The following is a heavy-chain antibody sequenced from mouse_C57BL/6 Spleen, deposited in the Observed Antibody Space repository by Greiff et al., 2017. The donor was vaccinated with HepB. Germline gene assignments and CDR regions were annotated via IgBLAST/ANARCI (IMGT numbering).Heavy chain of an antibody. J-gene: IGHJ4*01. D-gene: IGHD1-1*01. CDR3: AKCRLLRFLYAMDY. CDR2: INPNYGTT. CDR1: GYSFTDYN. Sequence: VQLQQSGPELVKPGASVKISCKASGYSFTDYNMNWVKQSNGKSLEWIGVINPNYGTTSYNQKFKGKATLTVDQSSSTAYMQLNSLTSEDSAVYYCAKCRLLRFLYAMDYWGQGTSVTVSS. V-gene: IGHV1-39*01.